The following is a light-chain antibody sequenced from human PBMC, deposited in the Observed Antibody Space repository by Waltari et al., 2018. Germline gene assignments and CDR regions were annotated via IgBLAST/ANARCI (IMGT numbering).Light chain of an antibody. Sequence: DIQLTQSPSSLSASVGDRVTITCRASQNIRNDLNWYQQKPGKAPKLLIYTASTLQSGGPSRFSGIGSGSDFTLTINGLQPEDFATYYCQHTYRAPLTFGGGTMVEIE. V-gene: IGKV1-39*01. CDR3: QHTYRAPLT. J-gene: IGKJ4*01. CDR1: QNIRND. CDR2: TAS.